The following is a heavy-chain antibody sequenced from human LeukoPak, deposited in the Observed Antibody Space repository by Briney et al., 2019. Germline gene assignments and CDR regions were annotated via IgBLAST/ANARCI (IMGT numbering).Heavy chain of an antibody. J-gene: IGHJ4*02. V-gene: IGHV3-15*01. Sequence: GGSLRLSCAASGFTFSNAWMNWVRQAPGKGLEWVGRIKSKTDGGTTDYAAPVKGRFTISRDDSKTTLYLQMNSLKTEDTAVYYCATRYCSGGRCDYWGQGTLVTVSS. CDR3: ATRYCSGGRCDY. CDR2: IKSKTDGGTT. D-gene: IGHD2-15*01. CDR1: GFTFSNAW.